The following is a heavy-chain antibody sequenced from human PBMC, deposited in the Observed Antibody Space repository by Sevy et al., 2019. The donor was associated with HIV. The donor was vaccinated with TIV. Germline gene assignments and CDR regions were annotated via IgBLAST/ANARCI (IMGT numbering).Heavy chain of an antibody. D-gene: IGHD2-15*01. CDR1: GFTFSSYG. CDR3: AKDRFKVFAATLGVFDY. J-gene: IGHJ4*02. V-gene: IGHV3-30*18. Sequence: GGSLRLSCAASGFTFSSYGMHWVRQAPGKGLEWVAVISYDGSNKYYADSVKDRFTISRDNSKNTLYLQMNSLRAEDTAVYYCAKDRFKVFAATLGVFDYWGQGTLVTVSS. CDR2: ISYDGSNK.